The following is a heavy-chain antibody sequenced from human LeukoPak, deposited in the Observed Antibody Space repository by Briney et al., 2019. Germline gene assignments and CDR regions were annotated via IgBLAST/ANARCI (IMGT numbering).Heavy chain of an antibody. CDR1: GVSISSGSNY. J-gene: IGHJ4*02. V-gene: IGHV4-39*07. Sequence: PSETLSLTCSVSGVSISSGSNYWGWIRQPPGKTLEWIGSIYSSGTNHYNPSLKSRVIILIDTAKNHFSLNLSSVTAADTAVYYCAREWSSGYYDSSGYFDYWGQGTLVTVSS. CDR2: IYSSGTN. D-gene: IGHD3-22*01. CDR3: AREWSSGYYDSSGYFDY.